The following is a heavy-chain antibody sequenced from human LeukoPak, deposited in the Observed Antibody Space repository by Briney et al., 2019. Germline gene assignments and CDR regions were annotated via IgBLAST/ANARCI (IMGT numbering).Heavy chain of an antibody. CDR2: IKRKADGGTT. D-gene: IGHD2-8*01. CDR3: TTDASTYCNNGVCYTGGNFDY. CDR1: GFSFNNAW. J-gene: IGHJ4*02. Sequence: GGSLRLSCAASGFSFNNAWMSWVRQAPGKGLEWVGRIKRKADGGTTDYAAPVKGRFTISRDDSKNTMYLQMNSLKTEDTAIYYCTTDASTYCNNGVCYTGGNFDYWGQGTLVTVSS. V-gene: IGHV3-15*01.